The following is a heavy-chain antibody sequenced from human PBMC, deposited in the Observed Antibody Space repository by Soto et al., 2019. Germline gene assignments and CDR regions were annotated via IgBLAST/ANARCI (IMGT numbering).Heavy chain of an antibody. CDR1: GFTFSRHS. D-gene: IGHD2-21*01. Sequence: EVQLVESGGGLVKPGGSLRLSCAASGFTFSRHSMNWVRQAPGKGLEWVSCISGTGTFIYYSDSVKGRFTISRDDAKSSLYLQMNSLPAEDTAVYYCARGSVIDTGDALDIWGPGTMVTVS. J-gene: IGHJ3*02. CDR3: ARGSVIDTGDALDI. CDR2: ISGTGTFI. V-gene: IGHV3-21*06.